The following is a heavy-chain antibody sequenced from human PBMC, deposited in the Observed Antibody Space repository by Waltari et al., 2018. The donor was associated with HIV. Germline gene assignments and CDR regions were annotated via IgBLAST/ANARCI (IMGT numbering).Heavy chain of an antibody. CDR2: IKSKTDGGTT. CDR1: GFTSSNAW. V-gene: IGHV3-15*01. J-gene: IGHJ4*02. Sequence: EVQLVESGGGLVKPGGSLRLYCAASGFTSSNAWMIWVRQAPGKGLEWVGCIKSKTDGGTTDYAAPVKGRFTISRDDSKNTLYLQMNSLKTEDTAVYYCTTDRLYDYGEYWGQGTLVTVSS. CDR3: TTDRLYDYGEY. D-gene: IGHD3-16*01.